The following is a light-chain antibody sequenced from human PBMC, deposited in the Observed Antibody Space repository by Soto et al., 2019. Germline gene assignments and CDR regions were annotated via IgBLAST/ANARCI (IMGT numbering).Light chain of an antibody. CDR3: GSYTSTSTLYV. J-gene: IGLJ1*01. CDR2: EVS. Sequence: QSALTQPASVSGSPGQSITISCTGTSGDIGGYNYVSWYQQHPGKAPKLMIYEVSSRPSGVSNRFSGSKSGNTASLTISGLQAEDEADYFCGSYTSTSTLYVFGSGTKVTVL. V-gene: IGLV2-14*01. CDR1: SGDIGGYNY.